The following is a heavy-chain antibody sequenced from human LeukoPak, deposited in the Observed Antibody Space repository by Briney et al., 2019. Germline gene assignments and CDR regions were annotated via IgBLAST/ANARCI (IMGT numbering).Heavy chain of an antibody. D-gene: IGHD3-16*01. J-gene: IGHJ4*02. CDR1: GGSISSSSYY. Sequence: SVTLSLTCTVSGGSISSSSYYWGWIRQPPGKGLEWIGYSYNTGVTNYNPSLESRVTIALDTSKNQFPLNLRSVTAADTAVYFCARVRWGNSLEKEHYWGQGTLVTVFS. CDR2: SYNTGVT. V-gene: IGHV4-61*05. CDR3: ARVRWGNSLEKEHY.